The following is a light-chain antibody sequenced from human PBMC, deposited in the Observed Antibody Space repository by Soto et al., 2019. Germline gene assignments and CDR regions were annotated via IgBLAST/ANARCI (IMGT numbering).Light chain of an antibody. CDR2: GNY. V-gene: IGLV1-47*02. J-gene: IGLJ1*01. CDR1: SSNIGSNY. CDR3: AAWDDSLSGSFV. Sequence: VLTQPPSASGTPGQRVTISCSGSSSNIGSNYVYWYQQLPGTAPKLLIYGNYQRPSGVPDRFSGSKSGTSATLAISGLRSEDEADYFCAAWDDSLSGSFVFGTGTKVTVL.